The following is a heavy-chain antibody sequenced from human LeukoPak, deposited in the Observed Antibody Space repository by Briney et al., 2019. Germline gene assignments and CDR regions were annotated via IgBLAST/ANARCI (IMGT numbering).Heavy chain of an antibody. D-gene: IGHD3-3*01. CDR3: AKDRASLRTDRFLEWFSDY. J-gene: IGHJ4*02. CDR1: GFTFTNYV. CDR2: ISVSGADT. Sequence: GGSLRLSCAASGFTFTNYVMTWVRQAPGKGLEWLSGISVSGADTYYADSVKGRFTISRDNSKNSVFLQMNTLRAEDTAVYYCAKDRASLRTDRFLEWFSDYWGQGTLVTVSS. V-gene: IGHV3-23*01.